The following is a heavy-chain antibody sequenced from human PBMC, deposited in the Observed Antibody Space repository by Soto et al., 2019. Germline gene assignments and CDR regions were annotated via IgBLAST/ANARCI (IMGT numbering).Heavy chain of an antibody. CDR2: IYHSGST. CDR1: GGSISSGGYS. D-gene: IGHD1-7*01. CDR3: ARTESGTFDS. Sequence: QLQLQESGSGLVKPSQTLSRTCAVSGGSISSGGYSWSWIRQPPGKGLEWIGYIYHSGSTYYNPSLKSRVTISVDRFKNQISLKLSSVTAVDTAVYYCARTESGTFDSWGQGTLVTVSS. J-gene: IGHJ5*01. V-gene: IGHV4-30-2*01.